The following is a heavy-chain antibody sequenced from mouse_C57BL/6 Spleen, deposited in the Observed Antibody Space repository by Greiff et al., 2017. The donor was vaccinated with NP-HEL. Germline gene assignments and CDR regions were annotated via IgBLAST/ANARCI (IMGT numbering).Heavy chain of an antibody. Sequence: EVQLQQSGPGLVKPSQSLSLTCSVTGYSITSGYYWNWIRQFPGNKLEWMGYISYDGSNNYNPSLKNRISITRDTSKNQFFLKLNSVTTEDTATYYCAAYLLLSHYYAMDYWGQGTSVTVSS. J-gene: IGHJ4*01. CDR2: ISYDGSN. D-gene: IGHD1-1*01. CDR3: AAYLLLSHYYAMDY. V-gene: IGHV3-6*01. CDR1: GYSITSGYY.